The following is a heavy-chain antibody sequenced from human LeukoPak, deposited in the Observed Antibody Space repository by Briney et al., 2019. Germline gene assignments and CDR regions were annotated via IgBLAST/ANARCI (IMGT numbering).Heavy chain of an antibody. V-gene: IGHV4-39*07. Sequence: SSETLSLTCTVSGGSISSSSYYWGWIRQPPGKGLEWIGSIYYSGSTYYNPSLKSRVTISVDTSKNQFSLKLSSATAADTAVYYCARTREYNWFDPWGQGTLVTVSS. D-gene: IGHD3-10*01. J-gene: IGHJ5*02. CDR3: ARTREYNWFDP. CDR1: GGSISSSSYY. CDR2: IYYSGST.